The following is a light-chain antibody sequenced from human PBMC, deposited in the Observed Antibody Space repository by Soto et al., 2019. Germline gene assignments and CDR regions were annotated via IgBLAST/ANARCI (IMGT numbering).Light chain of an antibody. V-gene: IGKV3-15*01. CDR1: QSVSSSY. J-gene: IGKJ2*01. CDR2: GAS. Sequence: EMVMTQSPATLSVSPGERATLSCRASQSVSSSYLAWYQQKPGQAPRLLIYGASTRATGIPARFSGSGSGTELTLTISGQQSEDLAVYYCQQYNNWHQTFGQGTKLEIK. CDR3: QQYNNWHQT.